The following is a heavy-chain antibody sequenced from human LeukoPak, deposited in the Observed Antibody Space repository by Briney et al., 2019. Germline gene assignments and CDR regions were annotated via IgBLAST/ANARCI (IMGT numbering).Heavy chain of an antibody. D-gene: IGHD4-17*01. CDR3: AKKAHYDAYAKYFDY. J-gene: IGHJ4*02. V-gene: IGHV3-23*01. CDR1: GFTFSNYA. Sequence: GGSLRLSCAASGFTFSNYAMTWVRQAPGKGLEWVSVLSDSGVYTYYADSVKGRFTISRDNSNNMLYLQMNSLRAEDTAVYYCAKKAHYDAYAKYFDYWGQGTLVTVSS. CDR2: LSDSGVYT.